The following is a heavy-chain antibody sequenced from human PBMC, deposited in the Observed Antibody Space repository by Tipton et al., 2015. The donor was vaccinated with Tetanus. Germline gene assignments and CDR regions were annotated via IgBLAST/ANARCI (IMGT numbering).Heavy chain of an antibody. D-gene: IGHD2-2*02. Sequence: SLRLSCAASGFSLSDYGMHWVRQAPGKGLEWVAGMSFDGSSESYADSVRGRFTISRDNFRNTLSLQMRGLGADDTAVYYCARDAGYRRNYFDFWGQGTLVTVSS. CDR3: ARDAGYRRNYFDF. V-gene: IGHV3-30*15. CDR1: GFSLSDYG. CDR2: MSFDGSSE. J-gene: IGHJ4*02.